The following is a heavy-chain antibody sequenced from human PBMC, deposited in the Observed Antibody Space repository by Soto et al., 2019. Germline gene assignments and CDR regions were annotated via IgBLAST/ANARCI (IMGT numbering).Heavy chain of an antibody. J-gene: IGHJ4*02. CDR1: RYTFPSYG. Sequence: GXSGQVSYKASRYTFPSYGISWVGQAPGQGLEWMGWISPYNGNTNYAQKLQGRVTMTTDTSTSTAYMELRSLRSDDTAVYYCAREAAITMIVVANGPLDYWGQGTLVTVSS. V-gene: IGHV1-18*04. CDR3: AREAAITMIVVANGPLDY. CDR2: ISPYNGNT. D-gene: IGHD3-22*01.